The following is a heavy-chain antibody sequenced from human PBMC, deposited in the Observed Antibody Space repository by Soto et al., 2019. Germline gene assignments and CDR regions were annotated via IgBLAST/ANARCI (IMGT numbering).Heavy chain of an antibody. J-gene: IGHJ4*02. V-gene: IGHV1-18*04. CDR3: ARDLQPYYDSSGLDY. CDR2: ISAYNGNT. D-gene: IGHD3-22*01. CDR1: GYTFTSYG. Sequence: ASVKVSCKASGYTFTSYGISWVRRAPGQGLEWMGWISAYNGNTNYAQKLQGRVTMTTDTSTSTAYMELRSLRSDDTAVYYCARDLQPYYDSSGLDYWGQGTLVTVSS.